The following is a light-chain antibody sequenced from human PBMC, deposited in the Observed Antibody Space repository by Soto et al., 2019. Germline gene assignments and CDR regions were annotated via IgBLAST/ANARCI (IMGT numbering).Light chain of an antibody. CDR2: ESS. Sequence: DIQMTQSPLTLSASVGDRVTITCRASQSISSWLAWYQQKPGKAPKLLIYESSSLESGVPSRFSGSGSGTEFTLTISSLQPEDFATYYCQQYSTYTGEFGPGTKVEIK. V-gene: IGKV1-5*03. J-gene: IGKJ1*01. CDR3: QQYSTYTGE. CDR1: QSISSW.